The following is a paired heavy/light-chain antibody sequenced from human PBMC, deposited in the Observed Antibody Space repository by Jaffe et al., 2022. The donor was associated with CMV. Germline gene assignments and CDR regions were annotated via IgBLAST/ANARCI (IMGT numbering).Light chain of an antibody. Sequence: DIQMTQSPSSLSASVGDRVTITCRASQSISRYLNWYQQKPGKAPKLLMYAASSLQSGVPSRFSGSGSGTDFTLAISSLQPEDFATYYCQQTYTSPGALTFGGGTKVEIK. CDR3: QQTYTSPGALT. J-gene: IGKJ4*01. V-gene: IGKV1-39*01. CDR2: AAS. CDR1: QSISRY.
Heavy chain of an antibody. D-gene: IGHD5-18*01. CDR3: AKDIRTYNYGRFEY. V-gene: IGHV3-9*01. J-gene: IGHJ4*02. CDR1: GFTFDDYA. CDR2: ITWNGGSV. Sequence: EVQLVESGGGLVQPGRSLRLSCAASGFTFDDYAMHWVRQAPGKGLEWVSGITWNGGSVDYADSVKGRFTISRDNTKNSLYLQMNSLRAEDTALYYCAKDIRTYNYGRFEYWGQGTLVTVSS.